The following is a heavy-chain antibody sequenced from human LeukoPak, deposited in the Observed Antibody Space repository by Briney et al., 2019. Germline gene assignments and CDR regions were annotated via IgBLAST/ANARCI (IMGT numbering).Heavy chain of an antibody. Sequence: PSETLSLICTVSGGSITSRNYYWGWIRQPPGKGLEWIGTIYDSGSTYYNPSLKSRVTISVDTSKNQFPLKLNSVTAADTAVYYCARLDYYDSSGLIDYWGQGTLVIVSS. D-gene: IGHD3-22*01. J-gene: IGHJ4*02. V-gene: IGHV4-39*01. CDR2: IYDSGST. CDR1: GGSITSRNYY. CDR3: ARLDYYDSSGLIDY.